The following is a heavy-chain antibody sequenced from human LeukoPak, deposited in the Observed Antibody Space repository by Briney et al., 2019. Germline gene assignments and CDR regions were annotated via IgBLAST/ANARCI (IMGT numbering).Heavy chain of an antibody. Sequence: GGSLRLSCAASGFTFSSYAMSWVRQAPGKGLEWVSAISGSGGSTYYADSVKGRFTISRDNSKNTLCLQMNSLRAEDSAAYYCAKLRSGTTGNVEIWGQGTMVTVSS. D-gene: IGHD1-26*01. J-gene: IGHJ3*02. V-gene: IGHV3-23*01. CDR3: AKLRSGTTGNVEI. CDR1: GFTFSSYA. CDR2: ISGSGGST.